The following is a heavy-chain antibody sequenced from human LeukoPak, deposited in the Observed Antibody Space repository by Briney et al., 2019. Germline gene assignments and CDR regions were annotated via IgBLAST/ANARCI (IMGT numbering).Heavy chain of an antibody. Sequence: SETLSLTCTVSGGSISGGGYYWSWIRQHPGKGLEWIGYIYYSGSTYYNPSLKSRVTISVDTSKNQFSLKLSSVTAADTAVYYCARGLTGTHWGHFDYWGQGTLVTVSS. V-gene: IGHV4-31*03. J-gene: IGHJ4*02. CDR3: ARGLTGTHWGHFDY. CDR1: GGSISGGGYY. CDR2: IYYSGST. D-gene: IGHD1-20*01.